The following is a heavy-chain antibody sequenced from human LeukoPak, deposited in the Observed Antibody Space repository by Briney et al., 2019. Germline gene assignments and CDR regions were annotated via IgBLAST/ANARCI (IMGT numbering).Heavy chain of an antibody. D-gene: IGHD6-13*01. V-gene: IGHV3-30*18. CDR3: AKRMWQQLFTFDY. Sequence: GRSLRLSCAASGFTFSSYGMHWVRQAPGKGLEWVALISYDGSNKYYADSVKGRFTISRDNSKNTLYLQMNSLRAEDTAVYYCAKRMWQQLFTFDYWGQGTLVTVSS. CDR1: GFTFSSYG. J-gene: IGHJ4*02. CDR2: ISYDGSNK.